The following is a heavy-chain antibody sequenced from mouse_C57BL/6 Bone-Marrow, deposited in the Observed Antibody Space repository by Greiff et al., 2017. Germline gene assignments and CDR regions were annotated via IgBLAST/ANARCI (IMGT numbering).Heavy chain of an antibody. CDR2: IHPNSGST. Sequence: VQLQQSGAELVQPGASVKLSCKASGYTFTSYWMHWVKQRPGQGLEWIGMIHPNSGSTNYNEKFKSKATLTVDKSSSTAYMQLSSLTSEDSAVYYCARYYGSSLYAMAYWGQGTSVTVSS. CDR3: ARYYGSSLYAMAY. D-gene: IGHD1-1*01. J-gene: IGHJ4*01. CDR1: GYTFTSYW. V-gene: IGHV1-64*01.